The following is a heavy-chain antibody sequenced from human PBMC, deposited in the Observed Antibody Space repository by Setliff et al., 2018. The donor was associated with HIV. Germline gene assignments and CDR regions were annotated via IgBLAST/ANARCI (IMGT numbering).Heavy chain of an antibody. CDR3: AHQELGYCSGGSCPPPHAFDI. J-gene: IGHJ3*02. CDR1: GFSLSTSGVA. V-gene: IGHV2-5*02. D-gene: IGHD2-15*01. CDR2: IYWDDDK. Sequence: SGPTLVNPTQTLTLTCTFSGFSLSTSGVAVAWIRRPPGKALEWLALIYWDDDKHYSPSLKSRLTITKDTSKNQVVLTMTTMDPVDTATYYCAHQELGYCSGGSCPPPHAFDIWGQGTMVTVSS.